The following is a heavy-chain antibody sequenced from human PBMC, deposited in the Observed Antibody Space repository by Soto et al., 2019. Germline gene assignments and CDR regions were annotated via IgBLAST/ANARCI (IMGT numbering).Heavy chain of an antibody. CDR1: GFTFSSYS. J-gene: IGHJ5*02. D-gene: IGHD3-10*01. CDR2: ISSSSSTI. V-gene: IGHV3-48*01. CDR3: ARLHLSIKWFGENWFDP. Sequence: GGSLRLSCAASGFTFSSYSMNWVRQAPGKGLEWVSYISSSSSTIYYADSVKGRFTISRDNAKNSLYLQMNSLRAEDTAVYYCARLHLSIKWFGENWFDPWGQGTLVTVSS.